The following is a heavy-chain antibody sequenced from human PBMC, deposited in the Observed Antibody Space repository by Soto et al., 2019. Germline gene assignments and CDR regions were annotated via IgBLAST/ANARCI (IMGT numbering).Heavy chain of an antibody. V-gene: IGHV3-30*18. CDR1: GFTFSDYA. CDR2: VSHDGRNT. Sequence: VQLVESGGGVVQPGRSLRLSCAASGFTFSDYAMHWVRQAPGKGLEWVAVVSHDGRNTHYADSVKGRFTISRDSSKNXXXXXMTXXXXEDTAVYYCAKGGRQWLVTSDFNYWGQGALVTVSS. CDR3: AKGGRQWLVTSDFNY. J-gene: IGHJ4*02. D-gene: IGHD6-19*01.